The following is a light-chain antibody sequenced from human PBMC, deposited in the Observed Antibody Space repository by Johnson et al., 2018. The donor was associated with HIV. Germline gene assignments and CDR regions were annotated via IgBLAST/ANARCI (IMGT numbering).Light chain of an antibody. CDR3: GTWDNSLSTGV. V-gene: IGLV1-51*01. J-gene: IGLJ1*01. CDR1: GSNIGNNY. CDR2: DNN. Sequence: QSVLTQPPSVSAAPGQKVTISCSGSGSNIGNNYVSWYQQLPGTAPKLLIYDNNKRPSGIPDRFSGSKSGTSATLGITGLQTGDEADYYCGTWDNSLSTGVFGTGTQATVL.